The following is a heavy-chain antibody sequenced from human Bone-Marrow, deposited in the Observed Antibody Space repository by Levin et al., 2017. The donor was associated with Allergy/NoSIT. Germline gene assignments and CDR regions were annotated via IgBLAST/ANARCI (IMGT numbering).Heavy chain of an antibody. Sequence: GSGPTLVKPTQTLTLTCTFSGFSLSTSGVGVGWIRQPPGKALEWLALIYWDDDKRYSPSLKSRLTITKDTPKNQVVLTMTNMDPVDTATYYCAHSGQDCSGGSCYSRPFDYWGQGTLVTVSS. CDR1: GFSLSTSGVG. D-gene: IGHD2-15*01. CDR2: IYWDDDK. CDR3: AHSGQDCSGGSCYSRPFDY. V-gene: IGHV2-5*02. J-gene: IGHJ4*02.